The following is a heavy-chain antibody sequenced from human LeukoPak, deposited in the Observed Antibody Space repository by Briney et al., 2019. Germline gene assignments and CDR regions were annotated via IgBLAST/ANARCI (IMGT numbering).Heavy chain of an antibody. J-gene: IGHJ4*02. CDR3: TRVRYCSGGSCYAPFDY. CDR1: GFTFGDYA. V-gene: IGHV3-49*04. CDR2: IRSKANGGTT. Sequence: GGSLRLSCTASGFTFGDYAMSWVRQAPGKGLEWVGFIRSKANGGTTEYAACVKGRFTISRDDSKSIAYLQMNSLKTEDTAVYYCTRVRYCSGGSCYAPFDYWGQGTLVTVSS. D-gene: IGHD2-15*01.